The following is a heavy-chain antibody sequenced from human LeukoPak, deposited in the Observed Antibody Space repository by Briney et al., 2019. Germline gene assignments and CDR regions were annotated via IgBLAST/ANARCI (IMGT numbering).Heavy chain of an antibody. CDR1: GGSISSGGYY. CDR2: IYYSGST. J-gene: IGHJ5*02. Sequence: PSETLSLTCTVSGGSISSGGYYWSWIRQHPGKGLEWIGYIYYSGSTYYNPSLKSRVTISVDTSKNQFSLKLSSVTAADTAVYYCARATYCSGGSCEMTPWGQGTLVTVSS. D-gene: IGHD2-15*01. CDR3: ARATYCSGGSCEMTP. V-gene: IGHV4-31*03.